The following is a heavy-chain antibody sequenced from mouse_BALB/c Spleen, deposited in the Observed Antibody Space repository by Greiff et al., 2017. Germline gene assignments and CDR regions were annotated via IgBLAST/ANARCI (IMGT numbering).Heavy chain of an antibody. CDR1: GFTFSSYG. J-gene: IGHJ4*01. CDR2: ISSGGSYT. V-gene: IGHV5-6*01. Sequence: EVKLVESGGDLVKPGGSLKLSCAASGFTFSSYGMSWVRQTPDKRLEWVATISSGGSYTYYPDSVKGRFTISRDNAKNTLYLQMSSLKSEDTAMYYCARHVYAMDYWGQGTSVTVSS. CDR3: ARHVYAMDY.